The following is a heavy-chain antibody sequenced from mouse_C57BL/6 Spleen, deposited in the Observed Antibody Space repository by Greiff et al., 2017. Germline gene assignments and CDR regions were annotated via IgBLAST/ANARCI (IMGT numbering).Heavy chain of an antibody. Sequence: DVMLVESGGGLVKPGGSLKLSCAASGFTFSDYGMHWVRQAPEKGLEWVAYISSGSSTIYYADTVKGRFTISRDNAKNTLFLQMTSLRAEDTAMYYCARTVDFDYWGQGTTLTVSS. CDR1: GFTFSDYG. CDR3: ARTVDFDY. V-gene: IGHV5-17*01. D-gene: IGHD1-1*01. J-gene: IGHJ2*01. CDR2: ISSGSSTI.